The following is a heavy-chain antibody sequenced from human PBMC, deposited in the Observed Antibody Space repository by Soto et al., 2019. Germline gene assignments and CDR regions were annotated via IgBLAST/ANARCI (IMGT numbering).Heavy chain of an antibody. J-gene: IGHJ6*02. D-gene: IGHD6-6*01. CDR2: ISPFNGNT. CDR3: ARMRIAARQNPYYYYGMDV. CDR1: GYPFTHYG. V-gene: IGHV1-18*01. Sequence: GASVKVSCKSSGYPFTHYGITWIRQARGQGLEWMGWISPFNGNTNYGQTLQGRVTLTTETSTSTVYMELRSLRSDDTAVYYCARMRIAARQNPYYYYGMDVWGQGTTVTVSS.